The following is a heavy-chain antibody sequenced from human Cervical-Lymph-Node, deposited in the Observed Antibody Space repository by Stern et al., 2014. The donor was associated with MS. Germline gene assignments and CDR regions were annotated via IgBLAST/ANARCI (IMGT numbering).Heavy chain of an antibody. CDR3: ARSVRHYYDSSGYPDALDM. Sequence: VQLVESGAEVKKPGSSVKVSCKTSGDNFINHAFTWVRQAPGQGLEWMGGIIPMYDAPNYAQKLPGRVTLTADASTNTVYMELSSLRSEDTAMFYCARSVRHYYDSSGYPDALDMWGQGTMVTVSS. D-gene: IGHD3-22*01. CDR1: GDNFINHA. CDR2: IIPMYDAP. J-gene: IGHJ3*02. V-gene: IGHV1-69*01.